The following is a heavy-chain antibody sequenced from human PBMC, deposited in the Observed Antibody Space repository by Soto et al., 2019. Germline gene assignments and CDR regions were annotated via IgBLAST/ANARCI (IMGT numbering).Heavy chain of an antibody. J-gene: IGHJ6*02. CDR3: ARSQGSSTSLEIYYYYYYGMDV. CDR2: IIPISGTA. CDR1: GSTFSSYA. D-gene: IGHD2-2*01. Sequence: QVQLVQSGAEVKKPGSSVKVSCKASGSTFSSYAISWVRQAPGQGLEWMGGIIPISGTANYALKFQGRVTITADESTSTVYMELSSLRSEDTAVYFCARSQGSSTSLEIYYYYYYGMDVWGQGTTVTVSS. V-gene: IGHV1-69*01.